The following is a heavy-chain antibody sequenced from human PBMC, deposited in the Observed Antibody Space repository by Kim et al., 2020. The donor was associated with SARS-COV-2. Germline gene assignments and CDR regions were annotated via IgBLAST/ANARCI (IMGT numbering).Heavy chain of an antibody. D-gene: IGHD6-25*01. CDR3: ASEAGNYYYGMEV. CDR2: ISPSGDSA. Sequence: ASVKVSCKASGYTFTTYYMHWVRQAPGQGLEWMGIISPSGDSASYAQKFQGRVTMTRDTSTSTVNMELSSLRSEDTAVYYCASEAGNYYYGMEVWGQGTTVTVSS. V-gene: IGHV1-46*01. J-gene: IGHJ6*02. CDR1: GYTFTTYY.